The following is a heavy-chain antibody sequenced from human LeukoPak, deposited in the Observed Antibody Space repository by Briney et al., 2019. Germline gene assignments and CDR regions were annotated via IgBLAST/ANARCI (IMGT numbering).Heavy chain of an antibody. Sequence: SQTLSLTCTVSGGSISSSSYYWSWIRQPPGKGLEWIGYIYYSGSTNYNPSLKSRVTISVDTSKNQFSLKLSSVTAADTAVYYCARDLSSSGAFDIWGQGTMVTVSS. V-gene: IGHV4-61*01. D-gene: IGHD6-13*01. CDR1: GGSISSSSYY. CDR2: IYYSGST. J-gene: IGHJ3*02. CDR3: ARDLSSSGAFDI.